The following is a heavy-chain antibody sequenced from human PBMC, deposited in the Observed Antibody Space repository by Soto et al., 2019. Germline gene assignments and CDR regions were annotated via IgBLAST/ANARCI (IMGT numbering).Heavy chain of an antibody. CDR3: AREVVDRHCSGGSCSTDFDY. CDR2: IYYSGST. J-gene: IGHJ4*02. Sequence: SETLSLTCTVSGGSISSGGYYWSWIRQHPGKGLEWIGYIYYSGSTYYNPSLKSRVTISVDTSKNQFSLKVSSVTAADTAVYYCAREVVDRHCSGGSCSTDFDYWGQGTLVTVSS. CDR1: GGSISSGGYY. D-gene: IGHD2-15*01. V-gene: IGHV4-31*03.